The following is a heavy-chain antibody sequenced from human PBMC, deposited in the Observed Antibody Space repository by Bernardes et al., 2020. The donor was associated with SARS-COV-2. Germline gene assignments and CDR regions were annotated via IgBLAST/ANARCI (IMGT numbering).Heavy chain of an antibody. V-gene: IGHV3-48*01. Sequence: GGSLRLSCAASGFTFSSYSMNWVRQAPGKGLEWVSYISPSGRSTYYADSVKGRFTISRDNATNSVYLQMNSLRAEDTAVYYCAREKRIDYWGQGTLVTVSS. CDR3: AREKRIDY. CDR1: GFTFSSYS. CDR2: ISPSGRST. J-gene: IGHJ4*02.